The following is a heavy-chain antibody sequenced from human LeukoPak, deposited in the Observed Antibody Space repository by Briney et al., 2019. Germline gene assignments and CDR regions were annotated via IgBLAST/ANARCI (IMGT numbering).Heavy chain of an antibody. J-gene: IGHJ4*02. CDR3: ASESAGGPDY. Sequence: GGSLRLSCAASGFTFSSYEMNWVRQAPGKGLEWVSYISSSGSSIYYADSVRGRFTISRDNAKNSLYLQMNSLRAEDTAIYYCASESAGGPDYWGQGTLVTVSS. D-gene: IGHD6-19*01. CDR1: GFTFSSYE. CDR2: ISSSGSSI. V-gene: IGHV3-48*03.